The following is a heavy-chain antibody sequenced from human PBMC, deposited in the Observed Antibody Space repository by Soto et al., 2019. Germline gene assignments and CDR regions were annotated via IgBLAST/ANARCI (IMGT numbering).Heavy chain of an antibody. Sequence: EVQMVESGGGLVQPGGSLRLSCAVSGFTVITNYISWVRQAPGKGLEWVSDIYAGGNTYYADSVKGRFAISRDNSKNTLYLEMNSLRDEDTAVYYCARKKSIVGATGYFDSWGQGTLVRVSS. D-gene: IGHD1-26*01. V-gene: IGHV3-66*01. J-gene: IGHJ4*02. CDR1: GFTVITNY. CDR3: ARKKSIVGATGYFDS. CDR2: IYAGGNT.